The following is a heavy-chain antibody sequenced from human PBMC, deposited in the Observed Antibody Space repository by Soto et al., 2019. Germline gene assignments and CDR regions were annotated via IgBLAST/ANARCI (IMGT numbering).Heavy chain of an antibody. Sequence: EVQLLQSGGGLVQPGGSLRLSCAASGFTFSNYAMTWVRQAPGKGLEWVSTISVIGVSTYYADSVKGRFSFSRDNSKNTLYLQMNSLRAEDTALYYCAKDITGYCTGGSCPLDYWGQGTRVTVSS. V-gene: IGHV3-23*01. CDR3: AKDITGYCTGGSCPLDY. CDR2: ISVIGVST. D-gene: IGHD2-15*01. CDR1: GFTFSNYA. J-gene: IGHJ4*02.